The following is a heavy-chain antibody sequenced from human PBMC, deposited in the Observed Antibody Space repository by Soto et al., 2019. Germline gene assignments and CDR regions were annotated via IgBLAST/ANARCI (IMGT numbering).Heavy chain of an antibody. V-gene: IGHV1-69*01. CDR3: ARDPYGDCAQGDAFDI. Sequence: QVQLVQSGAEVQKPGSSVKVSCKASGGTFSSYAISWVRQAPGQGLEWMGGIIPIFGTANYAQKFQGRVTITADEYTSTAYMELSRLRSEDTAVYYCARDPYGDCAQGDAFDIWGQGTMVTVSS. D-gene: IGHD4-17*01. J-gene: IGHJ3*02. CDR2: IIPIFGTA. CDR1: GGTFSSYA.